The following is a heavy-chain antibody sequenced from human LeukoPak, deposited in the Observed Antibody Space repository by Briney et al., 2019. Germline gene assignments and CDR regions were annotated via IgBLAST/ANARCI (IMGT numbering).Heavy chain of an antibody. CDR1: GFTFSSYG. D-gene: IGHD3-10*01. CDR2: IRGSGDST. V-gene: IGHV3-23*01. Sequence: GGSLRLSCGASGFTFSSYGMSWVRQAPGKGLEWVSGIRGSGDSTYYADSVKGRFTISRDNSKNTLYLQMNSLRAEDTAVYYCARVGEFGEVINWFDPWGQGTLVTVSS. J-gene: IGHJ5*02. CDR3: ARVGEFGEVINWFDP.